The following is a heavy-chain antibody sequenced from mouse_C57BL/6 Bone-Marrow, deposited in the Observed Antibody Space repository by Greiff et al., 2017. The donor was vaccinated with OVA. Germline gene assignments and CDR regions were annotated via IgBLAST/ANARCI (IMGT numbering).Heavy chain of an antibody. Sequence: QVQLQQPGAELVMPGASVKLSCKASGYTFTSYWMHWVKQRPGQGLEWIGEIDPSDSYTNYNQKFKGKSTLTVDKSSSTAYMQLSSLTSEDSAVYYCARRRYYGNSYWYFDVWGTGTTVTVSS. J-gene: IGHJ1*03. CDR3: ARRRYYGNSYWYFDV. V-gene: IGHV1-69*01. CDR1: GYTFTSYW. CDR2: IDPSDSYT. D-gene: IGHD1-1*01.